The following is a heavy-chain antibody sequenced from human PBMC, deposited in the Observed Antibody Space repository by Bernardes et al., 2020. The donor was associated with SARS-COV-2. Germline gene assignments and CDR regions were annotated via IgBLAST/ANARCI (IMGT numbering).Heavy chain of an antibody. J-gene: IGHJ3*01. CDR1: GYPFTSYD. V-gene: IGHV1-8*01. Sequence: ASVKVSCKASGYPFTSYDINWVRQASGQGLEWMGWMNPNSGNTGLAQKVQGRVTMTRDTSTSTAYMELNSLTSEDTAVYYCAKGTEYRLEDLWSNAFDPWGQGTMVTVSS. CDR3: AKGTEYRLEDLWSNAFDP. CDR2: MNPNSGNT. D-gene: IGHD3-16*01.